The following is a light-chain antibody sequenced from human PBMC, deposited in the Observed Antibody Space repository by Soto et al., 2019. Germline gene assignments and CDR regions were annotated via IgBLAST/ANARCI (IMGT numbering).Light chain of an antibody. CDR2: DAS. CDR1: QSVSSN. Sequence: ETVLIQSPATLSLSPGERSTLSWRASQSVSSNLAWYQQNRGQAPRLLIFDASNRATGIPARFSGSGSGTEFTLTISSLQSEDFAVYYCQQYDNWPLTFGGGTKVDI. J-gene: IGKJ4*01. V-gene: IGKV3D-15*01. CDR3: QQYDNWPLT.